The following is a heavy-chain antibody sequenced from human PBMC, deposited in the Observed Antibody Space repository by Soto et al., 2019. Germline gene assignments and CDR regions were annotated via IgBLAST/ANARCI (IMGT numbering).Heavy chain of an antibody. J-gene: IGHJ4*02. D-gene: IGHD4-17*01. CDR3: ARPLFKYGDFRHFSY. Sequence: ASVKVSCKTSGYTFNTYGINWVRQAPGQGLELMGWISAYDGKTTYAEKFQGRVTLTTDTSTSTAYMELRSLKASDTAMYYCARPLFKYGDFRHFSYWGQGTQVTVSS. CDR1: GYTFNTYG. V-gene: IGHV1-18*01. CDR2: ISAYDGKT.